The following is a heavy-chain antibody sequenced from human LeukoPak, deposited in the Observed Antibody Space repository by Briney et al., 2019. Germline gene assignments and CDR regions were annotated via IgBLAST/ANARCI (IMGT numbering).Heavy chain of an antibody. Sequence: PGGSLRLSCAASGFTFSSYAMSWVRQAPGRGLEWVSALSGSGGSTYYADSVKGRFTISRDNSKNTLYLQMNSLRAEDTAVYYCARPPHSSSWYWLAYWGQGTLVTVSS. CDR2: LSGSGGST. D-gene: IGHD6-13*01. CDR1: GFTFSSYA. V-gene: IGHV3-23*01. CDR3: ARPPHSSSWYWLAY. J-gene: IGHJ4*02.